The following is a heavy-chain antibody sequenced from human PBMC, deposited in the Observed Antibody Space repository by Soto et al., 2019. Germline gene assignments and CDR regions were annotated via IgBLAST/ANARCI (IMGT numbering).Heavy chain of an antibody. CDR3: ASLYYYDSSGYIFDY. CDR1: GGSISSYY. D-gene: IGHD3-22*01. V-gene: IGHV4-59*08. CDR2: IYYSGST. J-gene: IGHJ4*02. Sequence: PSETLSLTCTVSGGSISSYYWSWIRQPPGKGLEWIGYIYYSGSTNYNPSLKGRVTISVDTSKNQFSLKLSSVTAADTAVYYCASLYYYDSSGYIFDYWGQGTLVTVSS.